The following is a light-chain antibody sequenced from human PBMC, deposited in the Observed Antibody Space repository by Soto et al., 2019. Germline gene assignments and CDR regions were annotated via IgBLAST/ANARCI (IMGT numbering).Light chain of an antibody. CDR2: SAS. CDR1: QSVSTY. CDR3: QQCFIMWT. V-gene: IGKV1-39*01. J-gene: IGKJ1*01. Sequence: DIQMTQSPSSLSASVGDRVTDTCRASQSVSTYLHWYQQKPGKAPKLLIFSASNLQSGVPSRFSGSGSGTQFTLTISSLQPDDFAIYYCQQCFIMWTCGQGTKVEI.